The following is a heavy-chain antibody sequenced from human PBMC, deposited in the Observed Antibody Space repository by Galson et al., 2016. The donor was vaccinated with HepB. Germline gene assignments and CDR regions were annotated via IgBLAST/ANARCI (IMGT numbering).Heavy chain of an antibody. CDR3: AKSQPGYSSGWYTLPIDAFDI. V-gene: IGHV3-23*01. D-gene: IGHD6-19*01. J-gene: IGHJ3*02. Sequence: SLRLSCAASGFTFSSYAMSWVRQAPGKGLEWVPTISGSGYNTYYADSVKGRITISRDNSKNTLYLQMNSLRAEDTAVYYCAKSQPGYSSGWYTLPIDAFDIWGQGTMVTVSS. CDR1: GFTFSSYA. CDR2: ISGSGYNT.